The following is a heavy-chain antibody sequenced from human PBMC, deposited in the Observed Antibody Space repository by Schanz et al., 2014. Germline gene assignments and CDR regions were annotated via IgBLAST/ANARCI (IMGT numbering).Heavy chain of an antibody. D-gene: IGHD2-2*01. CDR1: GYAFSDYG. J-gene: IGHJ5*02. V-gene: IGHV1-18*01. Sequence: QVQLVQSGAEVKKPGASVKVSCKTSGYAFSDYGISWVRQAPGQGLEWMGWISAYTNNTNYAQKVQGRVTMTTDTSTGTAYMELRSLRSDDTAVYYCARDRRRYCSTASCLHDNWFDPWGQGTLVIVSS. CDR3: ARDRRRYCSTASCLHDNWFDP. CDR2: ISAYTNNT.